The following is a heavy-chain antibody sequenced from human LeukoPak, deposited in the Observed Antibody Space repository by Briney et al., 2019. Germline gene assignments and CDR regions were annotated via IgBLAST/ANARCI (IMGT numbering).Heavy chain of an antibody. D-gene: IGHD3-9*01. Sequence: GGSLRLSCAASGFTVSSNYMSWVRQAPGKGLEWVSVIYSGGSTYYADSVKGRFTISRDNSKNTLYLQVNSLRAEDTAVYYCARAPGNYDILTGYYRPGAFDIWGQGTMVTVSS. CDR3: ARAPGNYDILTGYYRPGAFDI. J-gene: IGHJ3*02. CDR1: GFTVSSNY. V-gene: IGHV3-53*01. CDR2: IYSGGST.